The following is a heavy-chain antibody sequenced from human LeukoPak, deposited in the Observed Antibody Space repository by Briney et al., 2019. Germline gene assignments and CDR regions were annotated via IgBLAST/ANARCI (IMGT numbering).Heavy chain of an antibody. J-gene: IGHJ3*02. CDR3: AKDRYMTTVITDAFDI. CDR1: GFTFSSYW. CDR2: IKQDGSEK. V-gene: IGHV3-7*01. Sequence: PGGSLRLSCAASGFTFSSYWMSWVRQAPGKGLEWVANIKQDGSEKYYVDSVKGRFTISRDNAKNSLYLQMNSLRAEDTAVYYCAKDRYMTTVITDAFDIWGQGTMVTVSS. D-gene: IGHD4-11*01.